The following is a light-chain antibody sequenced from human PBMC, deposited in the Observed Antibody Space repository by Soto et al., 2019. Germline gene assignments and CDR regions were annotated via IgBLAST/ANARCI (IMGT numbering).Light chain of an antibody. CDR3: QQYNDWPLT. CDR2: DIS. Sequence: IVRPQSPDTLSVSPGERATLSCRASQSVSSNLAWYQQKPGQAPSLLIYDISARATGIPTRFSGSGSGTEFTLTISSLQSEDFAVYYCQQYNDWPLTFGGGTKVDNK. CDR1: QSVSSN. J-gene: IGKJ4*01. V-gene: IGKV3D-15*01.